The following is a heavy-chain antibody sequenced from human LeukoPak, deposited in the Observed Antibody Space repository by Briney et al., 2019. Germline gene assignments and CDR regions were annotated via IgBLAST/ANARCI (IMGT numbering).Heavy chain of an antibody. CDR3: ARGIKRWQQSSYFYYYMDV. J-gene: IGHJ6*03. CDR2: INQSGIT. D-gene: IGHD5-24*01. Sequence: SETLSLTRAVFGGSFSGYYWSWIRQPPGKGLEWIGEINQSGITNYNPSLKSRITISVDMSENQFSLKLSAVTAADTAVYYCARGIKRWQQSSYFYYYMDVWGKGTTVTVSS. CDR1: GGSFSGYY. V-gene: IGHV4-34*01.